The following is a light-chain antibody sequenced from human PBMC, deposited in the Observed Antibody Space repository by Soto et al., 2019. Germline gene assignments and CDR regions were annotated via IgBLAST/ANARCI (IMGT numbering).Light chain of an antibody. CDR1: QSVSSY. Sequence: ETVLTQSPATLSLSPGEKATLSRRASQSVSSYLAWYQQKPGQAPRLLIYDASNRATGIPARFSGGGSGADFTLTISSLEPEDFAVYYCQQRSNWPRTFGQGTKVDNK. CDR3: QQRSNWPRT. J-gene: IGKJ1*01. CDR2: DAS. V-gene: IGKV3-11*01.